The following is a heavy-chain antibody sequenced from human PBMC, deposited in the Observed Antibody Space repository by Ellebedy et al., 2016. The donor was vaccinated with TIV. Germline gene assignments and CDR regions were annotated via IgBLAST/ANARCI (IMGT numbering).Heavy chain of an antibody. CDR1: GDSISSSSYY. V-gene: IGHV4-39*07. D-gene: IGHD1-26*01. CDR2: IYYSGST. CDR3: ARDPSGSQVPFDF. J-gene: IGHJ4*02. Sequence: SETLSLXXTVSGDSISSSSYYWGWFRQPPGKGPEWIGSIYYSGSTYYNPSLKSRVTLSLDTSKNQFSLKLSSVTAADTAVSYCARDPSGSQVPFDFWGQGTLVTVSS.